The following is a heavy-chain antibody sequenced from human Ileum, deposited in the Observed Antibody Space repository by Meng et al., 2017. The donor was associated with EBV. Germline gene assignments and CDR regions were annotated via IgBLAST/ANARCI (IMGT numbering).Heavy chain of an antibody. CDR2: VSYDGSRQ. D-gene: IGHD4-17*01. V-gene: IGHV3-30*18. CDR1: GFTFSGYG. Sequence: QARPVESGGGVVHTGRSLSLSCAASGFTFSGYGMHWVRQAPGKGLEWVAIVSYDGSRQDYTDSVKGRFTISRDNSKNTLYLQMNSLRADDTAIYYCAKVATGGYYFDSWGQGTLVTVSS. J-gene: IGHJ4*02. CDR3: AKVATGGYYFDS.